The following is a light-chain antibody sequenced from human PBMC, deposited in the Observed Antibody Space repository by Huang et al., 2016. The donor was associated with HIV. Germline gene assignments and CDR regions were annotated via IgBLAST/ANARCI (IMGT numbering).Light chain of an antibody. Sequence: DIVLTQAPDSLAVSLGERATINCNSSQSLLDKFTGKNHLAWYQQRQGQSPKVFISWASTRESGVPDRFSGSGSGTDFTLTINSLQSDDVAVYYCQQYLASPGFGRGT. CDR2: WAS. V-gene: IGKV4-1*01. CDR1: QSLLDKFTGKNH. CDR3: QQYLASPG. J-gene: IGKJ1*01.